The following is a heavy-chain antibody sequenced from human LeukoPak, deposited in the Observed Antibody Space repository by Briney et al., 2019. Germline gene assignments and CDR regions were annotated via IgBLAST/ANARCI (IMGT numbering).Heavy chain of an antibody. CDR3: TTGTAYDYYYYYGMDV. Sequence: GGSLRLSCAASGFTFSSYAMSWVRQAPGKGLEWVGRIKSKTDGGTTDYAAPVEGRFTNSRDDSKNTLYLQMNSLKTEDTAVYYCTTGTAYDYYYYYGMDVWGQGTTVTVSS. D-gene: IGHD3-16*01. V-gene: IGHV3-15*01. CDR1: GFTFSSYA. CDR2: IKSKTDGGTT. J-gene: IGHJ6*02.